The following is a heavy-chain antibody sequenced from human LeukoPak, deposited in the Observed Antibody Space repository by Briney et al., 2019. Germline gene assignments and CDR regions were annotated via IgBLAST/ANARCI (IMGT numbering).Heavy chain of an antibody. J-gene: IGHJ3*02. Sequence: GGSLRLSCAASGFTFSGYGMHWVRQAPGKGLEWVAVIWYDGSNKYYADSVKGRFTISRDNSKNTLYLQMNSLKAEDTAVYYCAREGEVAAFDAFDIWGQGTMVTVSS. CDR2: IWYDGSNK. CDR1: GFTFSGYG. V-gene: IGHV3-33*01. D-gene: IGHD6-19*01. CDR3: AREGEVAAFDAFDI.